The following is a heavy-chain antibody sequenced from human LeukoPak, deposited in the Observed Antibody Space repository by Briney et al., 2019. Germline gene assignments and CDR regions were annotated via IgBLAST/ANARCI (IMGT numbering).Heavy chain of an antibody. D-gene: IGHD3-22*01. CDR1: GYTFTSYG. V-gene: IGHV1-18*01. CDR2: ISAYNGNT. CDR3: ARPESFYYDGSGYYYGFDY. Sequence: ASVKVSCKASGYTFTSYGISWVRQAPGQGLEWMGWISAYNGNTNYAQKLQGRVTMTTDTSTSTAYMELRSLRSDDTAVYYCARPESFYYDGSGYYYGFDYWGQGTLVTVSS. J-gene: IGHJ4*02.